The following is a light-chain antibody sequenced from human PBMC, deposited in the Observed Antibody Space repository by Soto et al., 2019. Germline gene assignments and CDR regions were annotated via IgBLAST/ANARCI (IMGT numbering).Light chain of an antibody. CDR2: EVS. CDR3: ASYTNINTRACV. V-gene: IGLV2-14*01. J-gene: IGLJ1*01. Sequence: QSALTQPASVSGSPGQSITISCTGTSSDVGGSNYVSWYQQHPGKAPKLMIYEVSNRPSGVSNRFSGSKSGNTDSLTISGLQAEDEADYYCASYTNINTRACVFGTGTKVTVL. CDR1: SSDVGGSNY.